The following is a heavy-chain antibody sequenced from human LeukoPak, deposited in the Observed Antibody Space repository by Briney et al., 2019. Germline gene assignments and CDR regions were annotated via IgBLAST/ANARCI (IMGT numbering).Heavy chain of an antibody. CDR3: ASSPGDY. CDR2: INHSGST. V-gene: IGHV4-34*01. Sequence: PSETLSLTCAVYGGSFSGYYWSWIRQRPGKGLEWIGEINHSGSTNYNPSLKSRVTISVDTSKNQFSLKLSSVTAADTAVYYCASSPGDYWGQGTLVTVSS. CDR1: GGSFSGYY. J-gene: IGHJ4*02.